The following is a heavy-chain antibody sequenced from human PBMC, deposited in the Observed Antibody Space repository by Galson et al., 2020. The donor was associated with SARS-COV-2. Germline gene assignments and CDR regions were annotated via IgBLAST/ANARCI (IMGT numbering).Heavy chain of an antibody. Sequence: GESLKISCASVAFSVGSRWIRWVRRSPGKGLECVLLSAATGNPFYADSSKCRFTISRENSRNIIFPEMNSLRAEDTVAYYCLREGDSIFANYWGPGTLVTVSS. CDR2: SAATGNP. D-gene: IGHD3-3*01. CDR1: AFSVGSRW. V-gene: IGHV3-53*03. CDR3: LREGDSIFANY. J-gene: IGHJ4*02.